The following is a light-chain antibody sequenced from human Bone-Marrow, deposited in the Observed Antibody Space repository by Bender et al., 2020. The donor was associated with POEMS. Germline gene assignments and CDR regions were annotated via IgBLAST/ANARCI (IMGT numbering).Light chain of an antibody. V-gene: IGLV2-23*01. CDR3: CSYGGRQLSV. CDR1: SGDIGSYKF. Sequence: QSVLTQPASVSGSPGQSITISCTGTSGDIGSYKFVSWYQQHPGKAPKLIIYEGSKRPSGVPDRFSGAKSGDAASLTISGLQAEDEADYYCCSYGGRQLSVFGGGTKLTVL. CDR2: EGS. J-gene: IGLJ2*01.